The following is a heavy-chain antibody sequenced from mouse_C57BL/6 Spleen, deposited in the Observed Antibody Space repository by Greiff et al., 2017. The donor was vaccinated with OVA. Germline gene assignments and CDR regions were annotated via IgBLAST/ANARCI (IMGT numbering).Heavy chain of an antibody. J-gene: IGHJ1*03. CDR2: FYPGSGSI. Sequence: VQLVESGAELVKPGASVKLSCKASGYTFTEYTIHWVKQRSGQGLEWIGWFYPGSGSIKYNEKFKDKATLTADKSSSTVYMELSRLTSEDSAVYFCARDEVYYDYDGYFDVWGTGTTVTVSS. V-gene: IGHV1-62-2*01. D-gene: IGHD2-4*01. CDR1: GYTFTEYT. CDR3: ARDEVYYDYDGYFDV.